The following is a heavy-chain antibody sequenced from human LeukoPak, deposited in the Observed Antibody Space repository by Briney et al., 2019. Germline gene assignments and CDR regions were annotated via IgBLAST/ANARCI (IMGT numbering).Heavy chain of an antibody. V-gene: IGHV3-30-3*01. CDR3: ARTWELLPDFDY. J-gene: IGHJ4*02. Sequence: GGSLRLSCAASGFTFSSYAMHWVRQAPGKGLEWVVVISYDGSNKYYADSVKGRFTISRDNSKNTLYLQMNSLRAEDTAVYYCARTWELLPDFDYWGQGTLVTVSS. D-gene: IGHD1-26*01. CDR1: GFTFSSYA. CDR2: ISYDGSNK.